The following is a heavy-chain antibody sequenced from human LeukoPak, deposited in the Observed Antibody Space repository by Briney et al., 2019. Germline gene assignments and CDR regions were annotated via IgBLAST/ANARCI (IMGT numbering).Heavy chain of an antibody. D-gene: IGHD2-21*01. V-gene: IGHV5-51*01. CDR1: GYSFTSYW. J-gene: IGHJ4*02. CDR2: IYPGDSDT. CDR3: ARHLGKGGVNAIPVHNFDY. Sequence: GESLKISRKGSGYSFTSYWIGWVRQTPGKGLEWMGIIYPGDSDTRYSPSFQGQATISANKSISTAYRQWSSLKASDTAMYYCARHLGKGGVNAIPVHNFDYWGQGTLVTVSS.